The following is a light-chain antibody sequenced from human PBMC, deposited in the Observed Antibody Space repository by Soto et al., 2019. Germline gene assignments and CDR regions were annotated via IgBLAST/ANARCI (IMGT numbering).Light chain of an antibody. CDR1: EGIRND. CDR2: AAS. CDR3: QQSYSTPRT. V-gene: IGKV1-39*01. Sequence: DIQMTQSPSSLSESVGDRVTITCRASEGIRNDLGWYQQKTGKAPKRLIFAASSLQSGVPSRFSGSGSGTDFTLTISSLQTEDFATYYCQQSYSTPRTFGQGTKV. J-gene: IGKJ1*01.